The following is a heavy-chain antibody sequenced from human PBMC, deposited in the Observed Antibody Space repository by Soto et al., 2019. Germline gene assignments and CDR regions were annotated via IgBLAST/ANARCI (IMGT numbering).Heavy chain of an antibody. CDR2: IYHNGRT. V-gene: IGHV4-4*02. D-gene: IGHD3-10*01. CDR3: ARGTLIGSSRRKWFDP. Sequence: QVHLEESGPGLVRPSGTLSLTCNVSGVPISSYDWWTWVRQTPGKGMEWIGEIYHNGRTNYNPSLKSRVSRSVDKSKNQFSLNLEPLTAADTAVYYCARGTLIGSSRRKWFDPWGQGTQVTVSS. J-gene: IGHJ5*02. CDR1: GVPISSYDW.